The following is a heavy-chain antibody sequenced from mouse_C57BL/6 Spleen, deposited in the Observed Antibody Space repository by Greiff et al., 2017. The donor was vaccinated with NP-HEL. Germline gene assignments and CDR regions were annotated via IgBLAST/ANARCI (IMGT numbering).Heavy chain of an antibody. D-gene: IGHD2-3*01. J-gene: IGHJ2*01. Sequence: VQLQQPGAELVKPGASVKLSCKASGYTFTSYWMHWVKQRPVQGLEWIGMIHPNSGSTNYNEKFKSKATLTVDKSSSTAYMQLSSLTSEDSAVYYCARLGDGYPLDYWGQGTTLTVSS. CDR3: ARLGDGYPLDY. V-gene: IGHV1-64*01. CDR1: GYTFTSYW. CDR2: IHPNSGST.